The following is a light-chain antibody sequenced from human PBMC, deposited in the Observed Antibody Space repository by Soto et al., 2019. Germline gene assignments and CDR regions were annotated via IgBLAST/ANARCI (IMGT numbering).Light chain of an antibody. CDR1: QTISSW. Sequence: DIKMTKSPSTLSGSVGDRVTITCRASQTISSWLAWYQQKPGKAPKLLIYKASTLKSGVPSRFSGSGSGTEFPLTISSLQPDDFATHYCQHYNSYSEAFGQGTKGELK. CDR3: QHYNSYSEA. J-gene: IGKJ1*01. CDR2: KAS. V-gene: IGKV1-5*03.